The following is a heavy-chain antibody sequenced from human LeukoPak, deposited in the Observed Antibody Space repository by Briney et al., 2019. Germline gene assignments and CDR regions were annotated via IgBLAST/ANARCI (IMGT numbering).Heavy chain of an antibody. J-gene: IGHJ3*02. CDR2: INPSSGGT. V-gene: IGHV1-2*02. Sequence: ASVKVSCKASGYTFTGYYMHWVRQAPGQGLEWMGWINPSSGGTNYAQKFQGRVTMTRDTSVSTAYMELSRLRSDDTAVYYCASPPLNTSPCHDAFDIWGQGTMVTVSS. CDR1: GYTFTGYY. CDR3: ASPPLNTSPCHDAFDI.